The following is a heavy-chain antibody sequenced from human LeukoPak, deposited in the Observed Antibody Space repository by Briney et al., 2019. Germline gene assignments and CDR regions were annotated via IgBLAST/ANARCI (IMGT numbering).Heavy chain of an antibody. CDR2: VSSGGDT. CDR1: GFTVSSNY. D-gene: IGHD1-26*01. J-gene: IGHJ4*02. V-gene: IGHV3-53*01. Sequence: GGSLRLSCAASGFTVSSNYMNWVRQAPGKGLEWVSVVSSGGDTYYADSVRGRFVISRDHSKNTLYLQMNGLRAEDTAVYYCTRGVWDWGQGTLVTVSS. CDR3: TRGVWD.